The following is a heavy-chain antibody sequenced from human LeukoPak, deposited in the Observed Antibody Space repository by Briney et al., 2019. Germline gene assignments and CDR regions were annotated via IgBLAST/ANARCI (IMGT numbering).Heavy chain of an antibody. CDR2: ISAYNGNT. D-gene: IGHD2-2*01. Sequence: ASVKVSCKASGFTFTNYGISWVRQAPGQGLEWMGWISAYNGNTNYAQKLQGRVTMTTDTSTTTAYMELRTLRSDDTAAYYCARDAYCSGTSCQNFDYWGQGTLVTVSS. J-gene: IGHJ4*02. CDR1: GFTFTNYG. V-gene: IGHV1-18*01. CDR3: ARDAYCSGTSCQNFDY.